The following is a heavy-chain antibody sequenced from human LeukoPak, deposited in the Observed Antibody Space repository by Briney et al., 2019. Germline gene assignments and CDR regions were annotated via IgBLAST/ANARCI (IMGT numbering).Heavy chain of an antibody. D-gene: IGHD2-21*02. CDR1: GFTFSDYY. J-gene: IGHJ3*02. Sequence: GGSLRLSCAASGFTFSDYYMSWIRQAPGKGLEWVSYISSSGSTTYYADSVKGRFTISRDNAKNSLYLQMNSLRAEDTAVYYCARDSSCGGDCPDDAFDIWGQGTMVTVSS. CDR2: ISSSGSTT. V-gene: IGHV3-11*01. CDR3: ARDSSCGGDCPDDAFDI.